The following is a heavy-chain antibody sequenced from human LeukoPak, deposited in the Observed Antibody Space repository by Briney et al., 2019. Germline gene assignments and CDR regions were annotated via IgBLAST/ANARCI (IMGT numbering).Heavy chain of an antibody. Sequence: SETLSLTCTVSGGSISSYYWSWIRQPPGKGLEWIGYIYYSGSTNYNPSLKSRVTISVDTSKNQFSLKLSSVTAADTAVYYCARVGGSSSWTGYYYYGMDVWGQGTTVTVSS. CDR3: ARVGGSSSWTGYYYYGMDV. V-gene: IGHV4-59*01. CDR2: IYYSGST. D-gene: IGHD6-13*01. CDR1: GGSISSYY. J-gene: IGHJ6*02.